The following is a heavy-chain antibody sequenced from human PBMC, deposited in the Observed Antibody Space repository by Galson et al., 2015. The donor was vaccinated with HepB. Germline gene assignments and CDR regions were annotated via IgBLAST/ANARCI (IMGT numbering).Heavy chain of an antibody. CDR1: GFIFSTYW. V-gene: IGHV3-7*03. J-gene: IGHJ4*02. Sequence: SLRLSCAASGFIFSTYWMSWVRQAPGKGLEWVATINQDGSEKYYVDSVKGRFTISRDNAKNSLYLQMNILRAEDTAVYYCARGGRWLIVYWGQGTLVTVSS. CDR2: INQDGSEK. CDR3: ARGGRWLIVY. D-gene: IGHD3-22*01.